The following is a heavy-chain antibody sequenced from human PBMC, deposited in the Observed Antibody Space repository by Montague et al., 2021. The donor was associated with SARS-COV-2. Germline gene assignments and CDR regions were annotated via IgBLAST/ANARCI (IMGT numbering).Heavy chain of an antibody. CDR2: IFLNGEQ. Sequence: PALVKPTQTLTLTCTVSGFSLNNRLGVTWVRQPPGKALEWLGHIFLNGEQSVSTSLKTRLTVSRDTSTSQVVLSMTNVDPSDTATYYCARIVSLVVPGDIPQMYYFGLDVWGQGTTVIVSS. J-gene: IGHJ6*02. CDR1: GFSLNNRLG. V-gene: IGHV2-26*01. D-gene: IGHD2-2*01. CDR3: ARIVSLVVPGDIPQMYYFGLDV.